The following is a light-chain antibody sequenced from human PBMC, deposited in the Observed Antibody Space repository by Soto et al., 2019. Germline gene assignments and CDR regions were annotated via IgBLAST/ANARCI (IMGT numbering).Light chain of an antibody. J-gene: IGLJ2*01. CDR2: VDGSGRS. V-gene: IGLV4-60*02. CDR3: ENWDSNTRV. Sequence: QSVLTQSSSASASLGSSVRLTCTLSSGHSSYVIAWHQQQPGKAPRYFMMVDGSGRSNKGSGDPDCFSGSSSGAARYITISNPEYEDDSDYDCENWDSNTRVFGGGTKLTVL. CDR1: SGHSSYV.